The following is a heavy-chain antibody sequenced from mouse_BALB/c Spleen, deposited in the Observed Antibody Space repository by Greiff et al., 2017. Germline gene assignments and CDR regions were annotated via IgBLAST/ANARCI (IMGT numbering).Heavy chain of an antibody. CDR3: ARSRLPYYYAMDY. V-gene: IGHV1-82*01. J-gene: IGHJ4*01. CDR1: GYAFSSSW. CDR2: IYPGDGDT. Sequence: QVQLKESGPELVKPGASVKISCKASGYAFSSSWMNWVKQRPGQGLEWIGRIYPGDGDTNYNGKFKGKATLTADKSSSTAYMQLSSLTSVDSAVYFCARSRLPYYYAMDYWGQGTSVTVSS.